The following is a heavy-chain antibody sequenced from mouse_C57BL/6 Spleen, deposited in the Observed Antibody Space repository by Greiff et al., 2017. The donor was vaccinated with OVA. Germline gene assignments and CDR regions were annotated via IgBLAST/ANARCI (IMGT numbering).Heavy chain of an antibody. Sequence: VQLQQSGPELVKPGASVKISCKASGYAFSSSWMNWVKQRPGQGLEWIGRIYPGDGDTNYNGTFKGKATLTADKSSSTAYMQLSSLTSEDSAVYVCARPNYYGSSYAMDYWGQGTSVTVSS. CDR1: GYAFSSSW. V-gene: IGHV1-82*01. D-gene: IGHD1-1*01. CDR2: IYPGDGDT. J-gene: IGHJ4*01. CDR3: ARPNYYGSSYAMDY.